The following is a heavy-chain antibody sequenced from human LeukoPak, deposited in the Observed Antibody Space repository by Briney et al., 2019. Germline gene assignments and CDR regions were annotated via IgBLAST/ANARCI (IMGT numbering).Heavy chain of an antibody. J-gene: IGHJ5*02. CDR3: ARARRRYSSSSFDP. D-gene: IGHD6-13*01. V-gene: IGHV4-4*07. CDR2: IYTSAST. CDR1: GGSISDYY. Sequence: SDTLSLTCTVAGGSISDYYWSCIRQSAAKPLHSIGRIYTSASTNYNPSLKSRVTISVDTSKNQFSLKLSSVTAADTAVYYCARARRRYSSSSFDPWGQGTLVTVSS.